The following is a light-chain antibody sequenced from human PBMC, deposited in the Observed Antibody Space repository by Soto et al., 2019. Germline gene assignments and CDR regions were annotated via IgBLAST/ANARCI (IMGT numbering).Light chain of an antibody. V-gene: IGLV1-44*01. Sequence: QLVLTQAPSTSGTPGQRVTISCSGSSSNIGRTSVNWYQQLPGTAPKLVMYSDNQRPSGVPDRFSASKSGTSASLAISGLQPEDEAEYYCAAWDDSLNGVVFGGGTKLTVL. CDR1: SSNIGRTS. CDR3: AAWDDSLNGVV. CDR2: SDN. J-gene: IGLJ2*01.